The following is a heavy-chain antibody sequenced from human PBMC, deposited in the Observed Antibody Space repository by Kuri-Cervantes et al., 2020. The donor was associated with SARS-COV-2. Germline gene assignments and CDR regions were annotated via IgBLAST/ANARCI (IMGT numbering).Heavy chain of an antibody. CDR2: IYYSGST. J-gene: IGHJ5*02. V-gene: IGHV4-39*01. Sequence: ESLKISCTVSGGSISSSSYYWGWIRQPPGKGLEWIGSIYYSGSTYYNPSLKSRVTISVDTSKNQFSLKLSSVTAADTAVYYCARQMMSSITIFGVVITRNWFDPWGQGTLATVSS. CDR3: ARQMMSSITIFGVVITRNWFDP. CDR1: GGSISSSSYY. D-gene: IGHD3-3*01.